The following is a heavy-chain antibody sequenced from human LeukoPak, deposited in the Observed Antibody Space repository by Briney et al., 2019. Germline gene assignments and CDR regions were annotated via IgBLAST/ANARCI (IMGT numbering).Heavy chain of an antibody. V-gene: IGHV3-53*01. CDR2: IYSGGST. CDR1: GVPGNYHH. D-gene: IGHD1-1*01. J-gene: IGHJ4*02. Sequence: GGSLELSLAACGVPGNYHHQRGGRPAPGKGLEWVSVIYSGGSTDYADSVKGRFTISRDNSKNTLYLQMNSLRAEDTAVYHCARGPAGYNWGQGTLVTVSS. CDR3: ARGPAGYN.